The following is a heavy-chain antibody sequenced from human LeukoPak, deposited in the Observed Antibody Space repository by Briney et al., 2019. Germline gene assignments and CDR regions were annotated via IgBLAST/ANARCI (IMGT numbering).Heavy chain of an antibody. CDR2: MSYDGSDK. J-gene: IGHJ4*02. CDR3: AKDEPGTYSPSDY. D-gene: IGHD3-10*01. CDR1: GFTFSNYA. Sequence: GGSLRLSCAASGFTFSNYAMNWVRQAPGKGLEWVAFMSYDGSDKYYADSVKGRFTISRDNSKSTLYLQMNSLRAEDTAVYYCAKDEPGTYSPSDYWGQGTLVTVSS. V-gene: IGHV3-30*18.